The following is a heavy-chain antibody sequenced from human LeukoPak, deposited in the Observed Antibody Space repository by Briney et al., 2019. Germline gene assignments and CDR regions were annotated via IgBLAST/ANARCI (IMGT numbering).Heavy chain of an antibody. Sequence: GASVKVSCKASGGTFSSYAISWVRQAPGQGLEWMGGIIPIFGTANHAQKFQGRVTITADESTSTAYMELSSLRSEDTAVYYCASTGYDYYYYGMDVWGQGTTVTVSS. CDR2: IIPIFGTA. CDR1: GGTFSSYA. D-gene: IGHD5-12*01. V-gene: IGHV1-69*13. CDR3: ASTGYDYYYYGMDV. J-gene: IGHJ6*02.